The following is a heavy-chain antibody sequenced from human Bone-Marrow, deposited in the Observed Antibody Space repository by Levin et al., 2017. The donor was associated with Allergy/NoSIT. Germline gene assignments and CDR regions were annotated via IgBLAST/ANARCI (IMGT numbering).Heavy chain of an antibody. D-gene: IGHD6-13*01. CDR3: ARDSAPSVAAAGKNWFDP. CDR1: GFTFSSYA. Sequence: PGGSLRLSCAASGFTFSSYAMHWVRQAPGKGLEWVAVISYDGSNKYYADSVKGRFTISRDNSKNTLYLQMNSLRAEDTAVYYCARDSAPSVAAAGKNWFDPWGQGTLVTVSS. CDR2: ISYDGSNK. J-gene: IGHJ5*02. V-gene: IGHV3-30-3*01.